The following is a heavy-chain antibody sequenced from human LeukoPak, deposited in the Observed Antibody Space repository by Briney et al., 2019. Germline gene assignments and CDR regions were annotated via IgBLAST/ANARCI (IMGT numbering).Heavy chain of an antibody. Sequence: KTGGSLRLSCAASGFTFSSYGMNWVRQAPGKGLEWVSFISSCSSYIYYADSVKGRFTISRDNAKNSLYLQMNSLRAEDTAVYYCARSIWTITMVRGANTRGVDYWGQGTLVTVSS. D-gene: IGHD3-10*01. J-gene: IGHJ4*02. CDR1: GFTFSSYG. CDR3: ARSIWTITMVRGANTRGVDY. V-gene: IGHV3-21*01. CDR2: ISSCSSYI.